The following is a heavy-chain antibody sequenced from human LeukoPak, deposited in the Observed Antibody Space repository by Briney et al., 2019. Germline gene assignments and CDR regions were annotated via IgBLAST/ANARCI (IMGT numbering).Heavy chain of an antibody. CDR1: GGTFSSYA. V-gene: IGHV1-69*04. CDR2: IIPILGIA. D-gene: IGHD6-13*01. J-gene: IGHJ3*02. Sequence: GASVKVSCKASGGTFSSYAISWVRQAPGQGLEWMGRIIPILGIANYAQKFQGRVTITADKSTSTAYMELSSLRSEDTAVYYCARDAHKQQLAQGAFDIWGQGTMVTVSS. CDR3: ARDAHKQQLAQGAFDI.